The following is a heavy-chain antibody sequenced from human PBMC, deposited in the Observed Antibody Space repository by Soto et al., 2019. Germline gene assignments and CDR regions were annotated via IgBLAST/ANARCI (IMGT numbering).Heavy chain of an antibody. CDR3: ARDIDYDIDY. J-gene: IGHJ4*02. V-gene: IGHV1-18*01. Sequence: QVQLVQSGAEVQRPGASVKVSCKTSGYIFKNYGISWVRQAPGQGLEWMGWIYPKEDRANFAQNFQGRVTLTTDTPRSTAYIELWSLRFDDSAVYFCARDIDYDIDYWGQGTLVTVSS. CDR2: IYPKEDRA. D-gene: IGHD4-17*01. CDR1: GYIFKNYG.